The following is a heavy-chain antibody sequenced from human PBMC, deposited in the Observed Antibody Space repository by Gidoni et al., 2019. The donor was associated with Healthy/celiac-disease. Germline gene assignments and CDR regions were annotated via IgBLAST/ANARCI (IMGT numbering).Heavy chain of an antibody. Sequence: QVQLVQSGAEVKKPGASVKFSCEVSGYTLTELSMHWVRQAPGKGLEWMGGFDPEDGETIDAQKVQGRVTMTEDTSTDTAYMELSSLRSEDTAVYYCATPYGDYVPGEFYGMDVWGQGTTVTVSS. CDR3: ATPYGDYVPGEFYGMDV. CDR2: FDPEDGET. D-gene: IGHD4-17*01. V-gene: IGHV1-24*01. J-gene: IGHJ6*02. CDR1: GYTLTELS.